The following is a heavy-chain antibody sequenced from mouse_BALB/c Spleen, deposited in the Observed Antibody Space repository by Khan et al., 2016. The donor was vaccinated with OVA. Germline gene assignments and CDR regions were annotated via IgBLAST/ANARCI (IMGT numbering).Heavy chain of an antibody. CDR2: ISYRGRT. D-gene: IGHD3-3*01. CDR3: VRGRAY. Sequence: EVQLQESGPGLVTPSLSLSLTCTVTGYSITSDYAWNWIRQFPGHKLEWMGYISYRGRTSYTPSLKSRIPITRDTSKNQFFLPLNSVTTEETATELCVRGRAYWGQGTLVTVSA. V-gene: IGHV3-2*02. J-gene: IGHJ3*01. CDR1: GYSITSDYA.